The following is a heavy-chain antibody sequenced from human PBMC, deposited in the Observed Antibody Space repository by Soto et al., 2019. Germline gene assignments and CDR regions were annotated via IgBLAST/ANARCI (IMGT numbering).Heavy chain of an antibody. V-gene: IGHV3-23*01. D-gene: IGHD6-13*01. J-gene: IGHJ4*02. CDR2: ISGTGYNT. CDR1: GFTFTSYA. Sequence: EVQLLESGGGLVQPGGSLRLSCAASGFTFTSYAMNWVRLAPGKGLEWVSAISGTGYNTYYADSVMGRFTISRDNTKNTLYLQMNSLRAEDTAVYYCAKAGFSSSWSPTYFDYWGQGTLVTVSS. CDR3: AKAGFSSSWSPTYFDY.